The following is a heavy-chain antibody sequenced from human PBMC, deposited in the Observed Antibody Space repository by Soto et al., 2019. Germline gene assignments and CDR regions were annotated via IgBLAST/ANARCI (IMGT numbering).Heavy chain of an antibody. J-gene: IGHJ6*03. CDR2: IYYSGST. V-gene: IGHV4-39*01. CDR3: ARTGSSYYYYMDV. CDR1: GGYISSSSYY. D-gene: IGHD6-13*01. Sequence: PSETLSLTCTVSGGYISSSSYYWGWIRQPPGKGLEWIGSIYYSGSTYYNPSLKSRVTISVDTSKNQFSLKLSSVTAADTAVYYCARTGSSYYYYMDVWGKGTTVTVSS.